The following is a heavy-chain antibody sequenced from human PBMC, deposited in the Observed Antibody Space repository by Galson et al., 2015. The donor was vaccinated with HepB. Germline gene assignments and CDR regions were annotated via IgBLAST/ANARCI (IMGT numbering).Heavy chain of an antibody. CDR3: AHRPQGGNSVEYFQH. CDR2: IYWDDDK. V-gene: IGHV2-5*02. Sequence: PALVKPTQTLTLTCTFSGFSLSTSGVGVGWIRQPPGKALEWLALIYWDDDKRYSPSLKSRLTITRDTSKNQVVLTMTNMDPVDTATYYCAHRPQGGNSVEYFQHWGQGTLVTVSS. J-gene: IGHJ1*01. D-gene: IGHD4-23*01. CDR1: GFSLSTSGVG.